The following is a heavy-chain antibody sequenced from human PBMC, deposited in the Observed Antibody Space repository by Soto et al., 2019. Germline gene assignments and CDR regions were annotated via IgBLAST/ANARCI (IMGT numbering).Heavy chain of an antibody. CDR1: GYTFTSYG. CDR2: ISAYNGNT. CDR3: ARDRAVAESYYYYYGMDV. J-gene: IGHJ6*02. Sequence: ASVQVSCKASGYTFTSYGISWVRQATGQGLEWMGWISAYNGNTNYAQKLQGRVTMTTDTSTSTAYMELRSLRSDDTAVYYCARDRAVAESYYYYYGMDVWGQGTTVTVS. V-gene: IGHV1-18*01. D-gene: IGHD6-19*01.